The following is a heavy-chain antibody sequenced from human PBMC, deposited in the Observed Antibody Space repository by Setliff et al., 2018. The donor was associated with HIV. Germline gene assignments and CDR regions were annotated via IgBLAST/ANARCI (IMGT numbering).Heavy chain of an antibody. CDR3: ARAFCTAGTTQCYYYMDV. Sequence: GGSLRLSCVASGFTFSTYGMHWVRQAPGKGLEWVAFIRYDGSNKYYADSVKGRFTISRDSSMNTLYLQMNSLRAEDTAVYYCARAFCTAGTTQCYYYMDVWGKGTTVTVS. D-gene: IGHD1-1*01. V-gene: IGHV3-30*02. J-gene: IGHJ6*03. CDR2: IRYDGSNK. CDR1: GFTFSTYG.